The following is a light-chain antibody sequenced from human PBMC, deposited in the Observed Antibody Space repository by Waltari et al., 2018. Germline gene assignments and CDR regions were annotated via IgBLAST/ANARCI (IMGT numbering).Light chain of an antibody. CDR3: QQRSNWPLT. CDR2: DTS. Sequence: DTVLTQSPATLSLSPGERATLSYRASQMLRNFLAWYPQKPGQAPRLLIYDTSNRATGIPARFSGSGFGTDFTLTISSLEPEDFAVYYCQQRSNWPLTFGGGTKVEIK. J-gene: IGKJ4*01. V-gene: IGKV3-11*01. CDR1: QMLRNF.